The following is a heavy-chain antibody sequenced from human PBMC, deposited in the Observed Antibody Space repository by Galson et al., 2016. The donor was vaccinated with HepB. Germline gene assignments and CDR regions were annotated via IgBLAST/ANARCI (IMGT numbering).Heavy chain of an antibody. V-gene: IGHV3-48*03. Sequence: SLRLSCAGSGCTFSRYNMNWVRQAPGKGLEWLADISISGSTVYYADSVKGRFTISRDNDKNSVYLQMDSLRDEDTAVYYCAREADFYDSTGYFPPFAYWGQGILVTVSS. CDR3: AREADFYDSTGYFPPFAY. D-gene: IGHD3-22*01. J-gene: IGHJ4*02. CDR2: ISISGSTV. CDR1: GCTFSRYN.